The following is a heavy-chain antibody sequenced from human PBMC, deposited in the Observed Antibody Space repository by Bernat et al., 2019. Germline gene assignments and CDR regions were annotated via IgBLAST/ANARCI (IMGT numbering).Heavy chain of an antibody. CDR2: ISYDGSNK. J-gene: IGHJ3*02. CDR3: ARDRGDGYNPTGAFDI. D-gene: IGHD5-24*01. V-gene: IGHV3-30-3*01. Sequence: QVQLVESGGGVVQPGRSLRLSCAASGFTFSSYAMHWVRQAPGKGLEWVAVISYDGSNKYYADSVKGRFTISRDNSKNTLYLQMNSLRAEDTAVYYCARDRGDGYNPTGAFDIWGQGTMVTVSS. CDR1: GFTFSSYA.